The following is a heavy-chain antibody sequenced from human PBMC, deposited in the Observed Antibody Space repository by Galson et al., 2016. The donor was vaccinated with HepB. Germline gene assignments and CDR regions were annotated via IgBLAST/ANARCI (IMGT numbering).Heavy chain of an antibody. D-gene: IGHD1-20*01. J-gene: IGHJ4*02. CDR2: ISGNSVYI. CDR1: GFTFSDYY. Sequence: SLRLSCAASGFTFSDYYMHWVRQAPGKGLEWISRISGNSVYIDYADSVRGRVTISRDNTKKSLYLQMNSLRAEDTAVYFCTRGRFNSATPFEYWGLGTLVTVSS. CDR3: TRGRFNSATPFEY. V-gene: IGHV3-11*06.